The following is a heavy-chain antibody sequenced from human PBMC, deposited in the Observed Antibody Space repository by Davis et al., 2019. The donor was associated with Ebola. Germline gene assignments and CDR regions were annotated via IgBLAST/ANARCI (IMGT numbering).Heavy chain of an antibody. J-gene: IGHJ4*02. CDR1: GYTFTTYA. D-gene: IGHD6-13*01. V-gene: IGHV7-4-1*02. CDR2: IDTSTENP. CDR3: ARGISAAGNY. Sequence: ASVKVSCKASGYTFTTYAIHWVRQAPGQGLEWMGWIDTSTENPTYAQDFTGRFVFSLDTSVTTAFLQISSLKAADTAVYYCARGISAAGNYWGQGTLVTVSS.